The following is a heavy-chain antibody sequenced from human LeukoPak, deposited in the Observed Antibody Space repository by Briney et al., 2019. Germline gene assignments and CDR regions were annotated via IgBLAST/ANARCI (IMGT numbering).Heavy chain of an antibody. CDR2: INPNSGGT. V-gene: IGHV1-2*06. CDR1: GYTFTGYY. D-gene: IGHD2-2*02. CDR3: ARDIPGVPTPVNWFDP. J-gene: IGHJ5*02. Sequence: GASVKVSCKASGYTFTGYYMHWVRQAPGQGLEWMGRINPNSGGTNYAQKFQGRVTMTRDTSISTAYMELSRLRSDDTAVYYCARDIPGVPTPVNWFDPWGQGTLVTVSS.